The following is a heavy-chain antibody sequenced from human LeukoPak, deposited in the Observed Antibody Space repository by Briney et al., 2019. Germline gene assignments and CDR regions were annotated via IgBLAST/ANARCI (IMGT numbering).Heavy chain of an antibody. D-gene: IGHD1-1*01. J-gene: IGHJ4*02. Sequence: GGSLRLSCAASGFIFSDHYMDWVRQAPGKGLEWVGRTRNKANGYTTEYAASVKGRFTISRDDSKNSLYLQMNSLRTEDTAVYYCTRRNWNSHDYWGQGTLVTVSS. CDR1: GFIFSDHY. V-gene: IGHV3-72*01. CDR3: TRRNWNSHDY. CDR2: TRNKANGYTT.